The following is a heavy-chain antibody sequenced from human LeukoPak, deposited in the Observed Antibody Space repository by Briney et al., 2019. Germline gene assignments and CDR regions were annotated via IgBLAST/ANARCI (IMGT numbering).Heavy chain of an antibody. D-gene: IGHD1-1*01. J-gene: IGHJ4*02. Sequence: GGSLRLSCAASGFIFSDHYMDWVRQAPGKGLEWVGRTRNKANGYTTEYAASVKGRFTISRDDSKNSLYLQMNSLRTEDTAVYYCTRRNWNSHDYWGQGTLVTVSS. CDR1: GFIFSDHY. V-gene: IGHV3-72*01. CDR3: TRRNWNSHDY. CDR2: TRNKANGYTT.